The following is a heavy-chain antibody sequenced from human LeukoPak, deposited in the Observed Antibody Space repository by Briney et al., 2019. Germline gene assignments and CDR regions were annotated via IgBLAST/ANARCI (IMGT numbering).Heavy chain of an antibody. CDR1: GYTFTGYY. Sequence: ASVSLTCKASGYTFTGYYYHWVRQAPGQGLEWMGWINPNSGGTKYAQKFQGRVTMTNDTSVSTAYMELSSLKSDDTAVYYCARFLGYRSGDSRYFDYWAEKPLVTVSS. CDR2: INPNSGGT. J-gene: IGHJ4*02. CDR3: ARFLGYRSGDSRYFDY. D-gene: IGHD2-15*01. V-gene: IGHV1-2*02.